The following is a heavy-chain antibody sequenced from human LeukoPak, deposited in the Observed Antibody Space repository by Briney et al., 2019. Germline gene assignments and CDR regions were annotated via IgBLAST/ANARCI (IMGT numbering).Heavy chain of an antibody. J-gene: IGHJ6*04. CDR2: INHSGST. Sequence: SHTLSLTRALYAGSFSVYYWSCIRHPPGKGLEWIGEINHSGSTNYNPSLKSRVTIPVNTPKNQFSLKLRSVTAADTAVYYCARRYGSGSYYYYGMDVWGKGTTVTVSS. CDR1: AGSFSVYY. V-gene: IGHV4-34*01. D-gene: IGHD3-10*01. CDR3: ARRYGSGSYYYYGMDV.